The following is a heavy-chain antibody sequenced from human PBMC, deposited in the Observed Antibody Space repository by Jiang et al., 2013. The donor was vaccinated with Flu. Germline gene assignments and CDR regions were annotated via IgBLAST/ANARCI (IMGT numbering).Heavy chain of an antibody. CDR1: GYTFISYY. Sequence: VQLVESGAEVKKPGASVRVSCKASGYTFISYYMYWVRQAPGQGLEWMGVINPSGGSTRYAQMFQGRVTLTRDTSTSTIYMELSSLTSEDTAVYYCARSILGPTSSSWY. CDR2: INPSGGST. CDR3: ARSILGPTSSSWY. J-gene: IGHJ2*01. V-gene: IGHV1-46*01. D-gene: IGHD6-13*01.